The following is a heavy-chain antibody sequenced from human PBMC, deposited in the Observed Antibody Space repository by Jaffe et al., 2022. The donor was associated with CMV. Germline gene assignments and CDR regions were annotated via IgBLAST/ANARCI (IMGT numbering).Heavy chain of an antibody. CDR1: GYTFINYG. J-gene: IGHJ6*03. V-gene: IGHV1-18*04. D-gene: IGHD2-21*02. CDR2: ISTYNDNT. Sequence: QVQLVQSGAEVKKPGASVKVSCKASGYTFINYGISWVRQAPGQGLEWMGWISTYNDNTNYAQKLQGRVTMTTDASTNTAYMELRSLRSDDTAVYYCARVYCGGDCYSYYYYYYMDVWGKGTTVTVSS. CDR3: ARVYCGGDCYSYYYYYYMDV.